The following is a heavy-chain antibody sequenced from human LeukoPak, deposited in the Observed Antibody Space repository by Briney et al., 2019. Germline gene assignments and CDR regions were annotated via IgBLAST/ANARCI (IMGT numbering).Heavy chain of an antibody. CDR1: GFTFNDYY. Sequence: KPGGSLRLSCAASGFTFNDYYMSWIRQAPGKGLEWLSYINIGGTNTHYADTVKGRFTISRDNAKKSLYLEMNNLRAEVTAVYYCATDGAGFDTWGQGVLVTVSS. J-gene: IGHJ5*02. V-gene: IGHV3-11*01. CDR2: INIGGTNT. CDR3: ATDGAGFDT.